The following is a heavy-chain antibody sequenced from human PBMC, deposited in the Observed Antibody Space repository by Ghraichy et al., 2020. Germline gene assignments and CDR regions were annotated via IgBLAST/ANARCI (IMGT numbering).Heavy chain of an antibody. CDR1: GFTFSNAW. Sequence: GESLNISCGASGFTFSNAWMNWVRQAPGKGLEWVGRVKSTADGGTADYAAPVKGRFTISRDDSKNMLYLQMNSLKTEDTAVYYCTTPRSDTPILFDYWGQGTLVTVSS. CDR3: TTPRSDTPILFDY. V-gene: IGHV3-15*01. CDR2: VKSTADGGTA. D-gene: IGHD5-18*01. J-gene: IGHJ4*02.